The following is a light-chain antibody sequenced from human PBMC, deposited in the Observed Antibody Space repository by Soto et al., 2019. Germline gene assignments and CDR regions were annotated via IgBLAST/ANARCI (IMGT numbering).Light chain of an antibody. J-gene: IGKJ1*01. CDR1: QSVSNY. Sequence: EIVLTQSPATLSLSPGERATLSCRASQSVSNYLAWYQQKPGHAPRLLIYDASNRATGIPARFSGSGSGTDFTLAISSLEPEDFAVYYCQQRINWPPTWTFGQGTKVEIK. CDR2: DAS. CDR3: QQRINWPPTWT. V-gene: IGKV3-11*01.